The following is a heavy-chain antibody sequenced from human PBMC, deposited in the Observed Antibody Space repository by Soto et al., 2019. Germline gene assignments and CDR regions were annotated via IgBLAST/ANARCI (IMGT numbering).Heavy chain of an antibody. V-gene: IGHV1-69*13. CDR3: ARDQSYYYDSSGRDAYYFDY. CDR2: SIPISGTA. D-gene: IGHD3-22*01. Sequence: SSVHVSFKAFAGSFIRYAFSWFGHGPAQGLEWMGGSIPISGTANYAPKFQGSGTISHGACTSATYMVLSSLRPVGTAVYFGARDQSYYYDSSGRDAYYFDYWGQGTLVTVSS. J-gene: IGHJ4*02. CDR1: AGSFIRYA.